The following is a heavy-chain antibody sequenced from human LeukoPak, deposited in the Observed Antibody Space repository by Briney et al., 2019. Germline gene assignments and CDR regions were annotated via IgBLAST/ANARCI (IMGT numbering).Heavy chain of an antibody. J-gene: IGHJ6*03. CDR2: IYYSGST. D-gene: IGHD3-3*01. CDR3: ARAVHITIFGVVTPQYMDV. Sequence: SETLSLTCTVSGGSISSYYWSWIRQPPGKGLEWIGYIYYSGSTNYNPSLKSRVTISVDTSKNQFSLKLSSVTAADTAVYYCARAVHITIFGVVTPQYMDVWGKGTTVTVSS. V-gene: IGHV4-59*01. CDR1: GGSISSYY.